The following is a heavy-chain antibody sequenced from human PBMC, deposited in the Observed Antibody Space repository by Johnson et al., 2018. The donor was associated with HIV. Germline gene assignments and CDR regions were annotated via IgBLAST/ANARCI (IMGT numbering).Heavy chain of an antibody. Sequence: VQLVESGGGVVQPGRSLRLSCAASGFTFSTYAMHWVRQVPGKGLEWVALISYDGSNKYYADSVKGRFTISRDNSKTTLFLHINSLRAEDTAVYYCARPYYVISDYYLYSFDIWGQGTMVAVSS. J-gene: IGHJ3*02. CDR2: ISYDGSNK. CDR3: ARPYYVISDYYLYSFDI. D-gene: IGHD3-22*01. CDR1: GFTFSTYA. V-gene: IGHV3-30*04.